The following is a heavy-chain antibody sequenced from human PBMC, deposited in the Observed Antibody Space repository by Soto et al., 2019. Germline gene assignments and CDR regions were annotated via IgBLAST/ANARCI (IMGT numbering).Heavy chain of an antibody. CDR1: GFTFADYT. J-gene: IGHJ4*02. Sequence: EVQLVESGGGLGQPGRSLRLSCTTSGFTFADYTLSWFRQAPGKGLEWLGFIRNKAYGGTTEYAASVKGRFSISRDDSKSIAYLQMNSLKTEDTAVYYCTRDGRYSGYPPPAFWGQGTLVIASS. D-gene: IGHD5-12*01. CDR2: IRNKAYGGTT. CDR3: TRDGRYSGYPPPAF. V-gene: IGHV3-49*03.